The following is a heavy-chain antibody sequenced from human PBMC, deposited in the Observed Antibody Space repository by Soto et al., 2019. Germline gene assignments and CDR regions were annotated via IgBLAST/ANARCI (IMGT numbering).Heavy chain of an antibody. CDR2: ISYDGSNK. CDR3: AMVARIAVTTRALYNWFDP. Sequence: QVQPVESGGGVVQPGRSLRLSCAASGFTFSSYGMHWVRQAPGKGLEWVAVISYDGSNKYYADSVKGRFTIYRDNFKNVLYLPLNSQSAQVPVVYYRAMVARIAVTTRALYNWFDPWGQGTLVTVSS. V-gene: IGHV3-30*03. D-gene: IGHD1-1*01. J-gene: IGHJ5*02. CDR1: GFTFSSYG.